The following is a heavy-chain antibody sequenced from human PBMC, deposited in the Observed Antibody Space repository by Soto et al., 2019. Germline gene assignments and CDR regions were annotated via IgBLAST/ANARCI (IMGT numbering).Heavy chain of an antibody. D-gene: IGHD3-10*01. V-gene: IGHV3-21*01. Sequence: EVQLVESGGGLVKPGGSLRLSCAASGFTFSSYSMNWVRQAPGKGLEWVSSISSSSSYIYYADSVKGRFTISRDNAKNSLYLQMNSLRAEDTAVYYCARDRPTRGYGSGSPLTELYYYGMDVWGQGTTVTVSS. CDR2: ISSSSSYI. CDR3: ARDRPTRGYGSGSPLTELYYYGMDV. CDR1: GFTFSSYS. J-gene: IGHJ6*02.